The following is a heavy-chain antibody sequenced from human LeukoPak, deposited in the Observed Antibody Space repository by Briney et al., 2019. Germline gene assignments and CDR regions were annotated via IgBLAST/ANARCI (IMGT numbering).Heavy chain of an antibody. J-gene: IGHJ4*02. CDR2: INPSTGGT. V-gene: IGHV1-2*02. CDR1: GYTFTGYY. Sequence: GASVKVSCRASGYTFTGYYMHWMRQAPGQGLEWMGWINPSTGGTNYAQKFQGRVTMTTDTSTSTAYMELRSLRSDDTAVYYCARVNRRGDAFDYWGQGTLVTVSS. CDR3: ARVNRRGDAFDY. D-gene: IGHD7-27*01.